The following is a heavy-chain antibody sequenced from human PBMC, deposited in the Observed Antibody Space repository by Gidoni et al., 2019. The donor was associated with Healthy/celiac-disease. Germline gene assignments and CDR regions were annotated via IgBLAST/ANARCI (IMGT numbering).Heavy chain of an antibody. J-gene: IGHJ4*02. CDR2: SSAYNGDT. V-gene: IGHV1-18*01. D-gene: IGHD3-10*01. Sequence: SWVRQAPGQGLEWMGWSSAYNGDTNYAQKRQGRVTMTTDTSTSTAYMELRSLRSDDTAVYYCARGAQDYYGSGTYTDYWGQGTLVTFSS. CDR3: ARGAQDYYGSGTYTDY.